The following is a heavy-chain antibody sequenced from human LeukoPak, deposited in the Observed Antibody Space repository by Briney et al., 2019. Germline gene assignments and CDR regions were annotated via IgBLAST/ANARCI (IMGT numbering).Heavy chain of an antibody. CDR1: GGSISSYY. D-gene: IGHD3-9*01. Sequence: SETLSPTCTVSGGSISSYYWSWIRQPPGKGLEWIECIYYSGSSNYNPSLKSRVTISVDTSKNQFSLKLSSVTAADTAVYFCARASRYYDILTGYFSAYLDLWGRGTLVSVSS. V-gene: IGHV4-59*01. J-gene: IGHJ2*01. CDR2: IYYSGSS. CDR3: ARASRYYDILTGYFSAYLDL.